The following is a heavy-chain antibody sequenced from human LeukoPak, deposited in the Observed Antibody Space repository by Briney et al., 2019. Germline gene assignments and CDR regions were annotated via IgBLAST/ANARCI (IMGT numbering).Heavy chain of an antibody. D-gene: IGHD5-18*01. CDR2: ISGSGGST. V-gene: IGHV3-23*01. CDR1: GFTFSSYA. Sequence: PGGSLRLSCAASGFTFSSYAMSWVRQAPGKGLEWVSAISGSGGSTYYADSVKGRFTISGDNSKNTLYLQMNSLRAEDTAVYYCASKYSYGYYRIDYWGQGTLVTVSS. J-gene: IGHJ4*02. CDR3: ASKYSYGYYRIDY.